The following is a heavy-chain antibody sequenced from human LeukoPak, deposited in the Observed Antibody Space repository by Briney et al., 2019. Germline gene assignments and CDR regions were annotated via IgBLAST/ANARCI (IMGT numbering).Heavy chain of an antibody. CDR1: GGSISSGDYY. Sequence: SETLSLTCTVSGGSISSGDYYWSWIRQPPGKRLEWIGYIYYSGSTNYNPSLKSRVTMSEDTSKNQFSLNLSSVTAADTAVYYCARRYGSSWHLDAFDIWGQGTMVTVSS. CDR2: IYYSGST. V-gene: IGHV4-61*08. CDR3: ARRYGSSWHLDAFDI. J-gene: IGHJ3*02. D-gene: IGHD6-13*01.